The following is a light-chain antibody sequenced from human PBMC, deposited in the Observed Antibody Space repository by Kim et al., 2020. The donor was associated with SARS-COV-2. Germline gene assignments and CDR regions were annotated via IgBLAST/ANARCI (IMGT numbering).Light chain of an antibody. CDR2: DAS. CDR3: QQYDDLPYT. Sequence: SASVGDRVTITCQASQDISNYLNWYQQKPGRAPKLVIYDASNLETGVPSRFSGSGSGTDFAFTISSLQPEDIATYYCQQYDDLPYTFGQGTKLEI. CDR1: QDISNY. V-gene: IGKV1-33*01. J-gene: IGKJ2*01.